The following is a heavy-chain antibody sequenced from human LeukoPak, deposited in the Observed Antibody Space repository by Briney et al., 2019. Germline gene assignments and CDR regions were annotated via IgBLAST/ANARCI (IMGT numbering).Heavy chain of an antibody. D-gene: IGHD3-22*01. CDR3: ARVARYYDSSGPIDY. CDR2: ISSSSSYI. CDR1: GFTFSSYS. V-gene: IGHV3-21*01. Sequence: EGSLRLSCAASGFTFSSYSMNWVRQAPGKGLEWVSSISSSSSYIYYADSVKGRFTISRDNAKNSLYLQMNSLRAEDTAVYYCARVARYYDSSGPIDYWGQGTLVTVSS. J-gene: IGHJ4*02.